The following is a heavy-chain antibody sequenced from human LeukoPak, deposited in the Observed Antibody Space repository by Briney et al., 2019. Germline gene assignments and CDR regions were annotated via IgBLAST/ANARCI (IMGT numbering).Heavy chain of an antibody. CDR1: GFHFSSYA. D-gene: IGHD3-3*01. Sequence: PGGPLRLSCAASGFHFSSYAMRWVRQAPRKGLDWVSAISGSGWSTYYADSVKGRVTISRGNSKKTLFLQMNSLDADDTAGYYCAKWRGGYYDFWSGYPNWFDPWGQGTLVTVSS. CDR3: AKWRGGYYDFWSGYPNWFDP. J-gene: IGHJ5*02. V-gene: IGHV3-23*01. CDR2: ISGSGWST.